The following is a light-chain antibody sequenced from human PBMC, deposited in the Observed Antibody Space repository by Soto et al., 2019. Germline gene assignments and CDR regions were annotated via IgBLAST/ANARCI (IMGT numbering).Light chain of an antibody. Sequence: QSVLTQPPSVSEVPSQTVTISCSGGSSNICDNAVNWYQHVPGKAPKLLIYYDDLLAPGVSARFSGSKYGTSASLAISELQSEDEADYYCAAWDDSLNAFVFGPGTKVTVL. CDR1: SSNICDNA. CDR2: YDD. J-gene: IGLJ1*01. V-gene: IGLV1-36*01. CDR3: AAWDDSLNAFV.